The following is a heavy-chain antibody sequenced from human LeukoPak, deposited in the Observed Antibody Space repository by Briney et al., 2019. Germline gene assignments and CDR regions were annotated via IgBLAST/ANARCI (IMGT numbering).Heavy chain of an antibody. J-gene: IGHJ5*02. CDR1: GGSISSYY. D-gene: IGHD1-1*01. V-gene: IGHV4-59*01. CDR3: ARVQENWFDP. Sequence: SETLSLTCTVSGGSISSYYWSWIRQPPGKGLEWIGYIYYSGSTNYNPSLTSRVTISVDTSKNQFSLKLSSVTAADTAVYYCARVQENWFDPWGQGTLVTVSS. CDR2: IYYSGST.